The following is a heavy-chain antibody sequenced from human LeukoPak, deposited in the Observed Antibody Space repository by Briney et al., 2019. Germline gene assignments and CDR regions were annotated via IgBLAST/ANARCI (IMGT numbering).Heavy chain of an antibody. CDR3: ARDTGYSSSWYDY. D-gene: IGHD6-13*01. V-gene: IGHV1-18*01. CDR2: ISAYNGDT. CDR1: GYTFTSYG. J-gene: IGHJ4*02. Sequence: ASVKVSCKASGYTFTSYGITWVRQAPGQGLEWVGWISAYNGDTSYADKLQGRVTMTTDTSKSTAYMELRNLRSDDTAVYYCARDTGYSSSWYDYWGQGTLVTVSS.